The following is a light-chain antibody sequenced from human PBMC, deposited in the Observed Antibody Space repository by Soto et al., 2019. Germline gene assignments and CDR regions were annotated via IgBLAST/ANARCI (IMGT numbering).Light chain of an antibody. CDR3: QQYNSYST. Sequence: DIQMTQSPSTLSASVGDRVTITCRASQSISSWLAWYQQKPGRAPKLLIYKASTLESGVQSRFSASGSATDFTRTNSSLQPDDFATYYCQQYNSYSTFGQGTKLEIK. J-gene: IGKJ2*01. CDR1: QSISSW. CDR2: KAS. V-gene: IGKV1-5*03.